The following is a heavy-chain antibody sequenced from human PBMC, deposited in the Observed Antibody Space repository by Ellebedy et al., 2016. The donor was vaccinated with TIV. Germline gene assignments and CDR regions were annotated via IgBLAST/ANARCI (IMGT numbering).Heavy chain of an antibody. Sequence: GGSLRLSXAASGFTFSSYWMSWVRQAPGKGLEWVSGISDSGLSTYHADSVKGRFTMSRDNSKNTLYLQMNSLRAEDTAVYYCAKSPKRYCTGAKCYSFDFWGQGTLVTVSS. J-gene: IGHJ4*02. V-gene: IGHV3-23*01. D-gene: IGHD2-8*02. CDR2: ISDSGLST. CDR1: GFTFSSYW. CDR3: AKSPKRYCTGAKCYSFDF.